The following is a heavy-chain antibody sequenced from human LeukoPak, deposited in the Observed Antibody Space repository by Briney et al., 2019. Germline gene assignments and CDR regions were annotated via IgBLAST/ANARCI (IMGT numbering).Heavy chain of an antibody. CDR2: ISYDGSNK. CDR1: GFTFSSYG. J-gene: IGHJ4*02. D-gene: IGHD5-12*01. V-gene: IGHV3-30*18. CDR3: AKDGYSGYQYFDY. Sequence: GRSLRLSCAASGFTFSSYGMHWVRQAPGKGLEWVAVISYDGSNKYYADSVKGRFTISRDNSKNTLYLQMNSLRAEDTAVYYCAKDGYSGYQYFDYWGQGTLATVSS.